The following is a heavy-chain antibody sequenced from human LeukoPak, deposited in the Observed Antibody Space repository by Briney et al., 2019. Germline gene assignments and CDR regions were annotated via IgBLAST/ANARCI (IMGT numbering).Heavy chain of an antibody. Sequence: SETLSLTCTVSGGSISSYYWSWIRQPPGKGLEWIGYIYYSGSTNYNPSLKSRVTISVDTSKNQFSLKLSSMTVADTAVYYCASMTPDAFDIWGQGTMVTVSS. CDR1: GGSISSYY. CDR3: ASMTPDAFDI. J-gene: IGHJ3*02. D-gene: IGHD2-15*01. CDR2: IYYSGST. V-gene: IGHV4-59*01.